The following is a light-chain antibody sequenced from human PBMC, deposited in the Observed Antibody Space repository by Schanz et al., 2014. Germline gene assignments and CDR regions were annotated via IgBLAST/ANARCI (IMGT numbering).Light chain of an antibody. Sequence: QSALTQPASVSGSPGQSITISCTGTSSDVGSYNLVSWYQQHPGKAPKLMIYEGSKRPSGVSNRFSGSKSGNTASLTISGLQAEDEADYYCAAWDDSLDGWAFGGGTKLTVL. CDR2: EGS. V-gene: IGLV2-23*01. CDR1: SSDVGSYNL. J-gene: IGLJ3*02. CDR3: AAWDDSLDGWA.